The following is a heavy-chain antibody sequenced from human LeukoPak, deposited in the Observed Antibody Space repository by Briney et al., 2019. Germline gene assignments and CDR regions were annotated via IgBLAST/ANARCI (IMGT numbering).Heavy chain of an antibody. V-gene: IGHV3-23*01. CDR3: AKEGYSSGWYKVDFDY. CDR1: GFTFSSYG. Sequence: GRSLRLSCAASGFTFSSYGMHWVRQAPGKGLEWVSAISGSGGSTYYADSVKGRFTISRDNSKNTLYLQMNSLRAEDTAVYYCAKEGYSSGWYKVDFDYWGQGTLVTVSS. J-gene: IGHJ4*02. D-gene: IGHD6-19*01. CDR2: ISGSGGST.